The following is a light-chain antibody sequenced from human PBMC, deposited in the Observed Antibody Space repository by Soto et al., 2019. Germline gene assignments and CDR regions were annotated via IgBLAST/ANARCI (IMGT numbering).Light chain of an antibody. J-gene: IGKJ5*01. Sequence: EIVLTQSPGTLSLFPGDRATLSCRASQTFSNNYLAWCQQKPGQAPRVIMYGASRRATGIPDRFSGGGSGTDFTLTISRLEPEDFAVYFCQQYAGPPTTFGQGTRLEIK. CDR3: QQYAGPPTT. V-gene: IGKV3-20*01. CDR1: QTFSNNY. CDR2: GAS.